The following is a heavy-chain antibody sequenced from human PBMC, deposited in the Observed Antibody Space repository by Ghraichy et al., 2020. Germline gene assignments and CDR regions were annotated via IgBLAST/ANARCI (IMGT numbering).Heavy chain of an antibody. CDR2: ISNNGGST. CDR1: GFKFNNYA. D-gene: IGHD5-18*01. CDR3: TKGQLWLPRDAFDF. Sequence: GGSLRLSCAGSGFKFNNYAMSWARQAPGKGLEWVSDISNNGGSTHYADSVKGRFTVSRDNTKNTLFLQMTSLRAEDTAVYYCTKGQLWLPRDAFDFWGQGTVVTVS. J-gene: IGHJ3*01. V-gene: IGHV3-23*01.